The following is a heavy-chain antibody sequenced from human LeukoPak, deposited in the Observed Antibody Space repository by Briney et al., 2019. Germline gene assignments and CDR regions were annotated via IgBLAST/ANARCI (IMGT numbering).Heavy chain of an antibody. V-gene: IGHV1-8*01. D-gene: IGHD5-18*01. CDR1: GYTFTSYD. Sequence: ASVTVSCKASGYTFTSYDFNWLRQATGQGPEWMGWMNPNSGATGYAQKFQGRVTMTRSASINTAYMELSNLRSEDTAVYYCAREGDTAMAQFDYWGQGTLVTVSS. CDR3: AREGDTAMAQFDY. J-gene: IGHJ4*02. CDR2: MNPNSGAT.